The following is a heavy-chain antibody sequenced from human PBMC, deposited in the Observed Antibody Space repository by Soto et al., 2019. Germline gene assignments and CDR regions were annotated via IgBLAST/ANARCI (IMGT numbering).Heavy chain of an antibody. V-gene: IGHV3-21*01. CDR2: ISSSSSYI. CDR1: GFTFSSYS. Sequence: PGGSLRLSCAASGFTFSSYSMNWVRQAPGKGLEWVSSISSSSSYIYYADSVKGRFTISRDNAKNSLYLQMNSLRAEDTGVYYCARDPPYGGNPYYFDYWGQGTLVTVSS. D-gene: IGHD4-17*01. J-gene: IGHJ4*02. CDR3: ARDPPYGGNPYYFDY.